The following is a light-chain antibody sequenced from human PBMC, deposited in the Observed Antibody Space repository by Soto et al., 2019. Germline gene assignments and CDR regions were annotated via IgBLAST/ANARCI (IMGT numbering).Light chain of an antibody. CDR3: KSYAGSNTYV. J-gene: IGLJ1*01. CDR2: EVV. CDR1: KSDIGVYDF. V-gene: IGLV2-8*01. Sequence: QSVLTQPPSASGSPGQSVTISCTGTKSDIGVYDFVSWYQHHPGKAPRLIIYEVVQRPSGVPDRFSGSKSDNTASLTVSGLQAADEADYFCKSYAGSNTYVFGRGTKVTVL.